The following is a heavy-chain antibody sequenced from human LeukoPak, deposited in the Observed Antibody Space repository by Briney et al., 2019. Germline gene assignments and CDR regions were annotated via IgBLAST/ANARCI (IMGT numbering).Heavy chain of an antibody. CDR2: IFWDDDR. J-gene: IGHJ4*02. CDR1: GFSLNTRGVG. CDR3: AHRKNYYDSSVFDN. V-gene: IGHV2-5*02. D-gene: IGHD3-22*01. Sequence: SGPTLVNPTPTLTLTCTFTGFSLNTRGVGVGWIRQPPRRALGWLALIFWDDDRRYSPSLKSRLTITKDTAKNQVVLTMSNMDPVDTATYFCAHRKNYYDSSVFDNWGQGTLVTVSS.